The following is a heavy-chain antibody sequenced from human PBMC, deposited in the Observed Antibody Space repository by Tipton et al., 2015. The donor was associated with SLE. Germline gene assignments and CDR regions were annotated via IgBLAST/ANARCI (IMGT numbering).Heavy chain of an antibody. Sequence: GSLRLSCAASGFTFSSYAMSWVRQAPGQGLEWVSAISGSGGSTYYADSVKGRFTISRDNSKNTLYLQMNSLSAEDTAVYYCARAPDYDYGDYYFDYWGQGTLVTVSS. CDR2: ISGSGGST. D-gene: IGHD4-17*01. V-gene: IGHV3-23*01. CDR1: GFTFSSYA. CDR3: ARAPDYDYGDYYFDY. J-gene: IGHJ4*02.